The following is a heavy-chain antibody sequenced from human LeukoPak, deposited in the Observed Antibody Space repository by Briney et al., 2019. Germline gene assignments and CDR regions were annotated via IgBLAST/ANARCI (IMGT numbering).Heavy chain of an antibody. CDR1: GGSISSYY. CDR2: IYYSGST. D-gene: IGHD1-26*01. J-gene: IGHJ4*02. V-gene: IGHV4-59*08. CDR3: ARSDGSYYFDY. Sequence: SETLSLTCTVSGGSISSYYWSWIRQPPGKGLEWIGYIYYSGSTNYNPSLKSRATISVDTSKNQFSLKLSSVTAADTAVYYCARSDGSYYFDYWGQGTLVTVSS.